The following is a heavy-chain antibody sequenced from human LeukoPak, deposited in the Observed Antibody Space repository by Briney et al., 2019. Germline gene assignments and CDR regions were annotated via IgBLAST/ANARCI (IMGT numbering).Heavy chain of an antibody. J-gene: IGHJ4*02. V-gene: IGHV3-30*04. CDR2: ISYDGSDK. CDR1: AFTFNIYA. D-gene: IGHD6-13*01. Sequence: GGSLRLSCAASAFTFNIYAMHWVRQAPGKGLEWVAVISYDGSDKYYADSMKGRFTISRDNSNNTLYLQMNSLRVEDTAVYYCARRWSFDYWGQGTLVTVSS. CDR3: ARRWSFDY.